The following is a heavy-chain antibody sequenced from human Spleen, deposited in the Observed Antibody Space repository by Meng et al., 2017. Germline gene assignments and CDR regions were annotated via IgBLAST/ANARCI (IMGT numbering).Heavy chain of an antibody. Sequence: ASVKVSCKASGYTFTTYGITWVRQAPGQGLEWMGWISANNANTKYAQKFQGRVTLTTDTSTSTAHMELRRLRYDDTAVYYCARMVAGPLFDNWGQGTLVTVSS. D-gene: IGHD2-8*01. V-gene: IGHV1-18*01. J-gene: IGHJ4*02. CDR2: ISANNANT. CDR1: GYTFTTYG. CDR3: ARMVAGPLFDN.